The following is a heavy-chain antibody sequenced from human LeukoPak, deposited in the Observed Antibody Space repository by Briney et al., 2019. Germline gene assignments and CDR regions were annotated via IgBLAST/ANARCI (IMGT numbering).Heavy chain of an antibody. CDR1: GFTLTNYW. CDR2: INQGGNER. CDR3: ARGYGSGSFYDC. D-gene: IGHD3-10*01. V-gene: IGHV3-7*01. Sequence: GGSLRLSCEASGFTLTNYWVIWVRRAPGKGLEWVATINQGGNERYYVDSVEGRFTISRDHAKNSLSLQMNSLRAEDTAVYICARGYGSGSFYDCWGQGTLVTVSS. J-gene: IGHJ4*02.